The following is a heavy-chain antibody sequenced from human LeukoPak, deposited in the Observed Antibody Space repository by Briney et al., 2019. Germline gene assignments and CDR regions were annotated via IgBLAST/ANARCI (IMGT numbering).Heavy chain of an antibody. J-gene: IGHJ3*02. V-gene: IGHV3-23*01. Sequence: GGSLRLSCAASGFTFSSYAMSWVRQAPGKGLEWVSFISGSGGNTYYADSVKGRFTISRDNSKNTLYLQMNSLRAEDTAVYYCTKDPLAARPHDAFDICGQGTMVTVSS. CDR2: ISGSGGNT. CDR1: GFTFSSYA. CDR3: TKDPLAARPHDAFDI. D-gene: IGHD6-6*01.